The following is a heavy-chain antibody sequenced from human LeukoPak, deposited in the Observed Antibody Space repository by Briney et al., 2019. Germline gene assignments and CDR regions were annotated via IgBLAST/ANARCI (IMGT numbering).Heavy chain of an antibody. J-gene: IGHJ5*02. Sequence: TTSETLSLTCTVSGGSISSGSYYWSWIRQPAGKGLEWIGRIYTSGSTNYNPSLKSRVTISVDTSKNQFSLKLSSVTAADTAVYYCAREGYCSGGSCYSRRDWFDPWGQGTLVTVSS. CDR3: AREGYCSGGSCYSRRDWFDP. CDR1: GGSISSGSYY. V-gene: IGHV4-61*02. CDR2: IYTSGST. D-gene: IGHD2-15*01.